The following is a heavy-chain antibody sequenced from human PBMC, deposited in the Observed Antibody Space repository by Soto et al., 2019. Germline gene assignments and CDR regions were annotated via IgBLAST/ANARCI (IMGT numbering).Heavy chain of an antibody. CDR3: AKRAAQYYYDSSGYHFDY. V-gene: IGHV3-23*01. J-gene: IGHJ4*02. CDR2: ISGSGGST. CDR1: GFTFSSYA. Sequence: GGSLRLSCAASGFTFSSYAMSWVRQAPGKGLEWVSAISGSGGSTYYADSVKGRFTISRDNSKNTLYLQMNSLRAEDTAVYYCAKRAAQYYYDSSGYHFDYWGQGTLVTISS. D-gene: IGHD3-22*01.